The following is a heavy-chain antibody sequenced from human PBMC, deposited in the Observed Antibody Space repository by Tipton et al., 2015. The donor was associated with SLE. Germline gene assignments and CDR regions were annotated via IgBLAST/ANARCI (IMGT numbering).Heavy chain of an antibody. V-gene: IGHV4-59*01. J-gene: IGHJ6*02. D-gene: IGHD1-14*01. CDR2: ISYSRGT. Sequence: TLSLTCSVSGGSISSNYWIWIRQPPGKGLEWIGYISYSRGTNYNPSLKSRVTISVDTSENQFSLRLTSVTAADTAVFYCARSGDYTGIFSYGSDVLCQWTSVPVSS. CDR1: GGSISSNY. CDR3: ARSGDYTGIFSYGSDV.